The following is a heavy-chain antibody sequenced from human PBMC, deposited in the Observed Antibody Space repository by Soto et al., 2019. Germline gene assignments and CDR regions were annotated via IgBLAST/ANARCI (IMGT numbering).Heavy chain of an antibody. Sequence: GESLKISCKGSGYTFTNYWIGWVRQMPGKGPEWMGIIYPGDSDTKYNPSFQGQVTISADKSTTTTYLQWSSLKASDTAIYYCAASIFYYGMDVWGQGTTVTGSS. CDR3: AASIFYYGMDV. CDR1: GYTFTNYW. V-gene: IGHV5-51*01. J-gene: IGHJ6*02. CDR2: IYPGDSDT.